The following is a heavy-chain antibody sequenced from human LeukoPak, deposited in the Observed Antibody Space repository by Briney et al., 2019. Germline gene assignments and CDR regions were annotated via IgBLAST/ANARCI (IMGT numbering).Heavy chain of an antibody. CDR2: IIPILGIA. CDR3: ARRGVPDAFDI. Sequence: SVKVSCKASGGTFSSYAISWVRQAPGQGLEWMGRIIPILGIANYAQKFQGRVTITADKSTSTAYMELSSLRSEGTAVYYCARRGVPDAFDIWGQGTMVTVSS. D-gene: IGHD2-8*01. V-gene: IGHV1-69*04. CDR1: GGTFSSYA. J-gene: IGHJ3*02.